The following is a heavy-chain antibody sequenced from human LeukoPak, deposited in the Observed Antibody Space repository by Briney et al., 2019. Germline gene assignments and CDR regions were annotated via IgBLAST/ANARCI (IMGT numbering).Heavy chain of an antibody. Sequence: ASVKVSCKASGYTFTSYYMHWVRQAPGQGLEWMGIINPSGGSTSYAQKFQGRVTMTRDTSTSTAYMELRSLRLDDTAVYYCARAGAADYYYNYIDVWGKGTTVTVSS. J-gene: IGHJ6*03. CDR1: GYTFTSYY. CDR2: INPSGGST. V-gene: IGHV1-46*01. D-gene: IGHD1-26*01. CDR3: ARAGAADYYYNYIDV.